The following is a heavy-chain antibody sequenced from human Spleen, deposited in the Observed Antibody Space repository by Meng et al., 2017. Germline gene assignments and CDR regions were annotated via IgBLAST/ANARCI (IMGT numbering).Heavy chain of an antibody. V-gene: IGHV4-34*01. CDR1: GGSFSGYY. J-gene: IGHJ6*02. D-gene: IGHD5-18*01. CDR2: IYYSGST. Sequence: SETLSLTCAVYGGSFSGYYWSWIRQPPGKGLEWIGSIYYSGSTYYNPSLKSRVTISVDTSKNQFSLKLSSVTAADTAVYYCARDLGGRYSYGYYYYYYGMDVWGQGTTVTVSS. CDR3: ARDLGGRYSYGYYYYYYGMDV.